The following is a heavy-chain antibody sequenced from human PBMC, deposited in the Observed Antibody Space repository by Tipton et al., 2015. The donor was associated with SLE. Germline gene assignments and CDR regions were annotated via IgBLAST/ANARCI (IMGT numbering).Heavy chain of an antibody. CDR2: IFYGGGT. CDR3: ARGGVRPEH. CDR1: GGTIVNYF. Sequence: TLSLTCTVSGGTIVNYFWTWIRQPPGKGLEFIGNIFYGGGTTYSPSLKSRLTISIDTSKNQFSLKLSSVTAADTAVYYCARGGVRPEHWGQGTLVTVSS. J-gene: IGHJ4*02. D-gene: IGHD3-10*01. V-gene: IGHV4-59*01.